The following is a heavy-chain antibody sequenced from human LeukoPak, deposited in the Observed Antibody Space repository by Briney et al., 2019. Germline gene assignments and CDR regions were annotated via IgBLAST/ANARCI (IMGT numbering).Heavy chain of an antibody. CDR2: ISYDGSNK. D-gene: IGHD3-22*01. CDR1: GFTFSSYA. J-gene: IGHJ6*03. V-gene: IGHV3-30*04. CDR3: ARDNVYYYDSSGSFYYYMDV. Sequence: GGSLRLSCAASGFTFSSYAMHWVRQAPGKGLEWVAVISYDGSNKYYADSVKGRFTISRDNSKNTLYLQMNSLRAEDTAVYYCARDNVYYYDSSGSFYYYMDVWGKGTRSPSP.